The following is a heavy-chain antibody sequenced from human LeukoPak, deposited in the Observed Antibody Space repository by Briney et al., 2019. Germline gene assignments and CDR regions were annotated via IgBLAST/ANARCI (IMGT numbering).Heavy chain of an antibody. CDR2: MNPNSGNT. V-gene: IGHV1-8*01. CDR1: GYTFTSYD. J-gene: IGHJ5*02. Sequence: ASVKVSCTASGYTFTSYDINWVRQATGQGLEWMGWMNPNSGNTGYAQKFQGGVTMTRNSSISTAYMELSALRSEDTAVYYCARGSARDNWFDPWGQGTLVTVSS. CDR3: ARGSARDNWFDP.